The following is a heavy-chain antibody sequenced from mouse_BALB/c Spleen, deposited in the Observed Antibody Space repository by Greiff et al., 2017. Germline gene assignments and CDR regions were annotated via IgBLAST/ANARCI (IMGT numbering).Heavy chain of an antibody. CDR2: ISSGSSTI. CDR3: ARSDYGRNYAMDY. J-gene: IGHJ4*01. V-gene: IGHV5-17*02. D-gene: IGHD1-1*01. Sequence: EVDLVESGGGLVQPGGSRKLSCAASGFTFSSFGMHWVRQAPEKGLEWVAYISSGSSTIYYADTVKGRFTISRDNPKNTLFLQMTSLRSEDTAMYYCARSDYGRNYAMDYWGQGTSVTVSS. CDR1: GFTFSSFG.